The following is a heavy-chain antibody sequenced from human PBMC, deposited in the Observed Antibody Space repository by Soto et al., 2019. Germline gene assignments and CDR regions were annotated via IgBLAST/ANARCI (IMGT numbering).Heavy chain of an antibody. CDR2: SFHSGST. CDR3: ARGDAGYYGMDV. V-gene: IGHV4-30-2*01. CDR1: GGSISSGGYF. Sequence: SETLSLTCAVSGGSISSGGYFWSWVRQPPGKDLEWIGYSFHSGSTSYNPPLKSRVIISVDRSKNQFSLKLSSVTTADTAVYYCARGDAGYYGMDVWGQGTTVTVS. J-gene: IGHJ6*02.